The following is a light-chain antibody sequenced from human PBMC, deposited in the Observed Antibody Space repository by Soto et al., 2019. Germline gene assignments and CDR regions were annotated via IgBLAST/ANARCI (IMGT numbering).Light chain of an antibody. Sequence: QSALTQPASVSGSPGQSIPISCTGTSSDVGGYNYVSWYQQHPGKAPKLMIYDVSNRPSGVSNRFSGSKSGNTASLTISGLHAEDEAYYYCSSYSSSSTLVFGGGTKVTVL. J-gene: IGLJ2*01. CDR1: SSDVGGYNY. CDR2: DVS. V-gene: IGLV2-14*01. CDR3: SSYSSSSTLV.